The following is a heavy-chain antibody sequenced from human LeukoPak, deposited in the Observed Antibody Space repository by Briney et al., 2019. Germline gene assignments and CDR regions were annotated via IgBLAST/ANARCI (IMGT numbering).Heavy chain of an antibody. V-gene: IGHV3-20*04. CDR3: ARVRDILTGYYVHYFDY. CDR2: INWNGGSI. Sequence: GGSLRLSCAASGFTFDDYGMGWVRQAPGKGLEWVSGINWNGGSIGYADSVKGRFTISRDNAKNSLYLQMNSLRVEDTALYYCARVRDILTGYYVHYFDYWGQGSLVTVSS. J-gene: IGHJ4*02. CDR1: GFTFDDYG. D-gene: IGHD3-9*01.